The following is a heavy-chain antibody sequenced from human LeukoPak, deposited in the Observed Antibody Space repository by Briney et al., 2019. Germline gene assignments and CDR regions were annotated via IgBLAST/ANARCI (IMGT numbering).Heavy chain of an antibody. V-gene: IGHV3-48*01. D-gene: IGHD5-24*01. Sequence: GGSLRLSCSASGFNFTSYSMTWVRQAPGEGLEWISYISSRGTNAFYADSVKGRFTVSRDNAKNSLFLQINSLRADDTAVYYCASQKWLHQGDYWGQGTLVAVSS. CDR1: GFNFTSYS. J-gene: IGHJ4*02. CDR3: ASQKWLHQGDY. CDR2: ISSRGTNA.